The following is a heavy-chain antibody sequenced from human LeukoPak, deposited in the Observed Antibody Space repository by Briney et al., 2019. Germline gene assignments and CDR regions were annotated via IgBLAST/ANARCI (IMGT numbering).Heavy chain of an antibody. Sequence: GASVKVSCKASGYTFTSYAMNWVRQAPGQGLEWMGWINTNTGDPTYAQGFTGRFVFSLDTSVSTAYPQISSLKAEDTAVYYCARDRYSSGSDAFDIWGQGAMVTVSS. J-gene: IGHJ3*02. CDR2: INTNTGDP. D-gene: IGHD6-25*01. V-gene: IGHV7-4-1*02. CDR1: GYTFTSYA. CDR3: ARDRYSSGSDAFDI.